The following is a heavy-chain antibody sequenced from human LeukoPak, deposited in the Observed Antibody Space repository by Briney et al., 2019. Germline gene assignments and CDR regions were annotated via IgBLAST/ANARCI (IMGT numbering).Heavy chain of an antibody. V-gene: IGHV4-30-2*02. D-gene: IGHD2-2*01. CDR1: GGSISSGGYY. Sequence: SQTLSLTCTVSGGSISSGGYYWSWIRQPPGKGLEWIGYIYHSGSTNYNPSLKSRVTISVDTSKNQFSLKLSSVTAADTAVYYCARCDIVVVPAATRDYYYYYYMDVWGKGTTVTVSS. J-gene: IGHJ6*03. CDR3: ARCDIVVVPAATRDYYYYYYMDV. CDR2: IYHSGST.